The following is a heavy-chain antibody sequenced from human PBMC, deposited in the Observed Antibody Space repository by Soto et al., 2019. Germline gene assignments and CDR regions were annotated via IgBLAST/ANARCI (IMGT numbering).Heavy chain of an antibody. CDR3: ARVSIAVAGIAYYFDY. Sequence: QVQLVESGGGVVQPGRSLRLSCAASGFSFSSCAMHWVRQAPGKGLEWVAVVSHDGSNKYYADSVKGRVTISRDNSINTGNVQMKSLRAEDTAVYYCARVSIAVAGIAYYFDYWGQGTLVTVSS. D-gene: IGHD6-19*01. CDR1: GFSFSSCA. CDR2: VSHDGSNK. J-gene: IGHJ4*02. V-gene: IGHV3-30-3*01.